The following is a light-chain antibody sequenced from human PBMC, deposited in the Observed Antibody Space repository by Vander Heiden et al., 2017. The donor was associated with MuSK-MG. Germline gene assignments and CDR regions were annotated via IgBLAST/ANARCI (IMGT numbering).Light chain of an antibody. J-gene: IGKJ2*01. CDR1: QSISSY. Sequence: DIQMTQSPSSLSASVGDRVTITCRASQSISSYLNWYQQKPGKAPKLLIYAASSLQSGVPSRFSGSGSGTDFTLTISSRQPEDFATYYCQQSYSTPPYTFGQGTKLEIK. CDR3: QQSYSTPPYT. CDR2: AAS. V-gene: IGKV1-39*01.